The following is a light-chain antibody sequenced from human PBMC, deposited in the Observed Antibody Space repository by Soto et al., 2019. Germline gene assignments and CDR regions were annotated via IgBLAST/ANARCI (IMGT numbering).Light chain of an antibody. CDR2: EVT. CDR3: CSFTSGNTAYV. CDR1: SSDVGAYNY. Sequence: QSVLAQPGSVSGSPGQSITISCTGTSSDVGAYNYVSWYQQHPGKAPKLMIYEVTNRPSGVSTRFSGSKSGNTASLTISGLQAEDEADYYCCSFTSGNTAYVFGTGTKVTGL. J-gene: IGLJ1*01. V-gene: IGLV2-14*01.